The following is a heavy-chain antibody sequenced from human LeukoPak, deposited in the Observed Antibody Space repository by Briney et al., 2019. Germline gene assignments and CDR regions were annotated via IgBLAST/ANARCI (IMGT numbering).Heavy chain of an antibody. Sequence: GASVKVSCKASGYTFTSYAMNWVRQAPGQGLEWMGWINTNTGNPTYAQGFTGRFVFSLDTSVSTAYLQISSLKAEDTAVYYCARQDSSSWYRENWFDPWGQGTLVTVSS. CDR3: ARQDSSSWYRENWFDP. CDR2: INTNTGNP. V-gene: IGHV7-4-1*02. J-gene: IGHJ5*02. CDR1: GYTFTSYA. D-gene: IGHD6-13*01.